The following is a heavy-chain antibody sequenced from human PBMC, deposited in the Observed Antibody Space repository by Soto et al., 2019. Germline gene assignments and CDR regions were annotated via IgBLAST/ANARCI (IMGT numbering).Heavy chain of an antibody. CDR2: IKQDGTEI. CDR3: ASYSGSYFPVGHDR. J-gene: IGHJ5*02. V-gene: IGHV3-7*01. Sequence: EVQLVESGGGLVQPGGSLRLSCVASGFTFSSYWMSWVRKAPGGGLEWVANIKQDGTEIHYVEPVKGRFTIFRDNAKKSLYLQMNSLRAEDTAVYFCASYSGSYFPVGHDRWGQGTLVTVSS. D-gene: IGHD1-26*01. CDR1: GFTFSSYW.